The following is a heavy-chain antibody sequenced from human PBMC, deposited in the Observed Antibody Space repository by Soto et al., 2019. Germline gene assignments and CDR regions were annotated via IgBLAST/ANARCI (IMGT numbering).Heavy chain of an antibody. CDR1: GYTFTGYS. J-gene: IGHJ4*02. D-gene: IGHD3-10*01. V-gene: IGHV1-2*02. Sequence: SVKVSCGASGYTFTGYSMHWVRQAPVQGLEWMGWINPDSGGTNYAQKFQGRVTMTRDTSISTAYMELSRLRSDDTATYYCARGGSGTYHVWGQGTQVTVSS. CDR2: INPDSGGT. CDR3: ARGGSGTYHV.